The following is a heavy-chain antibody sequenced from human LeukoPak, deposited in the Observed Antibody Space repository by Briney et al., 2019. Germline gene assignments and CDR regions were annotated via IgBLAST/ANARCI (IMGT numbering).Heavy chain of an antibody. CDR3: ARGRDTAMVTSVYFDY. CDR2: INPNSGGT. V-gene: IGHV1-2*02. J-gene: IGHJ4*02. CDR1: GYTFTGYY. Sequence: GASVKVSCKASGYTFTGYYMHWVRQAPGQGLEWIGWINPNSGGTNYAQKFQGRVTMTRDTSISTAYMELSRLRSDDTAVYYCARGRDTAMVTSVYFDYWGQGTLVTVSS. D-gene: IGHD5-18*01.